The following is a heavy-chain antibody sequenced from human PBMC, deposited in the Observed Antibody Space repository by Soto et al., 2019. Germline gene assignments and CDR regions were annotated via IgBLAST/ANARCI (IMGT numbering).Heavy chain of an antibody. J-gene: IGHJ6*02. D-gene: IGHD3-10*01. Sequence: ASVKVSCKASGYTFTSYYMHCVRQAPGQGLEWMGIINPSGGSTSYAQKFQGRVTMTRDTSTSTVYMELSSLRSEDTAVYYCARERGYYYGSGSPYRLDYYYGMDVWGQGTTVTVSS. CDR2: INPSGGST. V-gene: IGHV1-46*03. CDR3: ARERGYYYGSGSPYRLDYYYGMDV. CDR1: GYTFTSYY.